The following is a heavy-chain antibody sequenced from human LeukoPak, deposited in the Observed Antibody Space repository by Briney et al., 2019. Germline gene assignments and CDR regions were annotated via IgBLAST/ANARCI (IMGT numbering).Heavy chain of an antibody. Sequence: SETLSLTCTVSGGSISSYYWSWIRQPPGKGLEWIGYIYYSGSTNYNPSPKSRVTISVDTSKNQFSLKLSSVTAADTAVYYCARDDSSGYYFDYWGQGTLVTVSS. CDR2: IYYSGST. CDR1: GGSISSYY. D-gene: IGHD3-22*01. V-gene: IGHV4-59*01. CDR3: ARDDSSGYYFDY. J-gene: IGHJ4*02.